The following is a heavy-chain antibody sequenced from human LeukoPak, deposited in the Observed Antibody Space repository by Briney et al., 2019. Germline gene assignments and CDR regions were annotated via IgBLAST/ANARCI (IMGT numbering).Heavy chain of an antibody. CDR3: ARHIARGSGSYYKGYYYYGMDV. CDR1: GGSISSYY. V-gene: IGHV4-59*08. CDR2: IYYSGGT. J-gene: IGHJ6*01. D-gene: IGHD3-10*01. Sequence: SETLSLTCTVSGGSISSYYWSWIRQPPGKGLEWIGYIYYSGGTNYNPSLKSRVTISVDTSKNQFSLKLSSVTAADTAVYYCARHIARGSGSYYKGYYYYGMDVWGQGTTVTVSS.